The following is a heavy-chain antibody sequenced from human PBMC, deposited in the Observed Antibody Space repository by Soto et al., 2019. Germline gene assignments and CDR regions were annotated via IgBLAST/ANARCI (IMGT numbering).Heavy chain of an antibody. CDR1: GGSISSGDYY. CDR3: ARVPFYDSSGRSYYFAY. Sequence: SETLSLTCTVSGGSISSGDYYWSWIRQPPGKGLECIGYIYYSGSTYYNPSLKSRVTISVDTSKNQFSLKLSFVTAADTAVYYCARVPFYDSSGRSYYFAYWGQGTLVTVSS. V-gene: IGHV4-30-4*01. CDR2: IYYSGST. D-gene: IGHD3-22*01. J-gene: IGHJ4*02.